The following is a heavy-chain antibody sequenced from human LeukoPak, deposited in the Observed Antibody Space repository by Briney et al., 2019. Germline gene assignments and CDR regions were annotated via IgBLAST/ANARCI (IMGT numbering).Heavy chain of an antibody. D-gene: IGHD3-9*01. Sequence: SETLSLTCTVSGGSISSSSYYWGWIREPPGQGLEWIVSICYSGSTYYNPSLKGRVTISVDTSKNQFSLKLSSVTAADTAVYYCARHGSVAYYDILTGYGARGYFDYWGQGTLVTVSS. CDR2: ICYSGST. CDR1: GGSISSSSYY. CDR3: ARHGSVAYYDILTGYGARGYFDY. V-gene: IGHV4-39*01. J-gene: IGHJ4*02.